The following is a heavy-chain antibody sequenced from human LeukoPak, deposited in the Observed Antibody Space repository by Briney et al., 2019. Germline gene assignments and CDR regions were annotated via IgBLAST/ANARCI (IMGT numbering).Heavy chain of an antibody. J-gene: IGHJ4*02. D-gene: IGHD3-22*01. CDR3: AIRSNYYDSSGYSRGDDY. CDR2: INHSGST. CDR1: GGSFSGYY. Sequence: PSETLSLTCAVYGGSFSGYYWSWIRQPPGKGLEWIGEINHSGSTSYNPSLKSRVTISVDTSKNQFSLKLSSVTAADTAVYYCAIRSNYYDSSGYSRGDDYWGQGTLVTVSS. V-gene: IGHV4-34*01.